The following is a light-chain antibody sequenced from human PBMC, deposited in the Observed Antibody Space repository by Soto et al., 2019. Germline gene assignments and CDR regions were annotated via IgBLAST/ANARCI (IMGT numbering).Light chain of an antibody. V-gene: IGLV2-14*01. CDR2: EVS. J-gene: IGLJ1*01. CDR1: SSDVGGYNY. CDR3: SSYTSSSTPYV. Sequence: QSALTQPASVSGSPGQSITISCTGTSSDVGGYNYVSWYQQHPGKAPKLMIYEVSNRPSGVSNRFSGSKSGNTASLTISGLQDEDEADYYCSSYTSSSTPYVFGTGTKVTFL.